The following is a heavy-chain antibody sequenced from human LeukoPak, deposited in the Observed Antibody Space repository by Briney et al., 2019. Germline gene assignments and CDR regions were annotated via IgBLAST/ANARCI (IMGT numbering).Heavy chain of an antibody. V-gene: IGHV4-39*07. CDR2: IYYRGST. CDR1: GGSISSGSYY. CDR3: ARDYDFWMRGAFDI. J-gene: IGHJ3*02. Sequence: SETLSLTCTVSGGSISSGSYYWGWIRQPPGKGLEWIGSIYYRGSTYYNPSLKSRVTISVDTSKNQFSLKLSSVTAADTAVYYCARDYDFWMRGAFDIWGQGTKVTVSS. D-gene: IGHD3-3*01.